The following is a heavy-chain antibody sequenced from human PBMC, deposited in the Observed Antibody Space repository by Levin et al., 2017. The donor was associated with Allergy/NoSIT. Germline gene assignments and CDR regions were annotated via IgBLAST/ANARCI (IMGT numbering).Heavy chain of an antibody. CDR1: GGSISSYY. Sequence: SQTLSLTCTVSGGSISSYYWSWIRQPPGKGLEWIGYIYYSGSTNYNPSLKSRVTISVDTSKNQFSLKLSSVTAADTAVYYCARILSSSAAPLYYYYYMDVWGKGTTVTVSS. J-gene: IGHJ6*03. CDR3: ARILSSSAAPLYYYYYMDV. D-gene: IGHD2-2*01. CDR2: IYYSGST. V-gene: IGHV4-59*08.